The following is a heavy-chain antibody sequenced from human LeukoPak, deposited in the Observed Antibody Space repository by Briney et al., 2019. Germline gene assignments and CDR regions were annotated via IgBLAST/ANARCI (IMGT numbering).Heavy chain of an antibody. D-gene: IGHD3-3*01. V-gene: IGHV4-59*01. CDR3: ARFDYTNSNFDY. J-gene: IGHJ4*02. CDR2: LYYSGST. CDR1: GGSISGFY. Sequence: PSETLSLTCSVSGGSISGFYWSWIRQPPGKALKWIGNLYYSGSTNYNPSLKSRVIMSVATSKNQSSLNLTSVTAADTAVYYCARFDYTNSNFDYWGQGTLVTVSS.